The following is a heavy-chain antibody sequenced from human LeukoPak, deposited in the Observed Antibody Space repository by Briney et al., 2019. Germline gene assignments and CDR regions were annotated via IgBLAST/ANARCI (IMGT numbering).Heavy chain of an antibody. CDR3: ARGNGGNSEFDY. D-gene: IGHD4-23*01. CDR2: IDSRGGT. J-gene: IGHJ4*02. V-gene: IGHV4-61*02. Sequence: PSQTLSLTCTVSGGSISSGTNFWTWIRQPAGKGLEWIGRIDSRGGTYYNPSLRSRVTISLDTSKNQFSLKLSSVTAADTAVYYCARGNGGNSEFDYWGQGTLVTVSS. CDR1: GGSISSGTNF.